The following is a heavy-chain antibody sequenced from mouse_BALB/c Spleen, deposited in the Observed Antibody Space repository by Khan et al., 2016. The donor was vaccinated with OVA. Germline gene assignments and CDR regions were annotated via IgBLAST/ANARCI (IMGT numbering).Heavy chain of an antibody. V-gene: IGHV1S136*01. CDR1: GYIFTNYV. D-gene: IGHD4-1*01. CDR3: ARGNWQSYYFDY. Sequence: MQLEESGPELVKPGASVTMSCKPSGYIFTNYVLHWVKQKPGQGLEWIGYINPYNGGTKYNEKFKGKATLASDKSSITAYMELSSLTSEDSAVYYCARGNWQSYYFDYWGQGTTLTLSS. J-gene: IGHJ2*01. CDR2: INPYNGGT.